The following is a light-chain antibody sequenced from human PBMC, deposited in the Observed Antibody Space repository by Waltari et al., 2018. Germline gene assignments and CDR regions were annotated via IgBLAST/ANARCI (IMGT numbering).Light chain of an antibody. CDR1: QSVSSY. CDR2: DAS. Sequence: EIVLTQSPVTLSLSPGERATLPCRASQSVSSYLAWYQQKPGQAPRLLIFDASKRATGIPARFSGSGSGTDFTLTISSLEPEDFAVYYCQQRSNWPPIFTFGPGTKVDIK. J-gene: IGKJ3*01. CDR3: QQRSNWPPIFT. V-gene: IGKV3-11*01.